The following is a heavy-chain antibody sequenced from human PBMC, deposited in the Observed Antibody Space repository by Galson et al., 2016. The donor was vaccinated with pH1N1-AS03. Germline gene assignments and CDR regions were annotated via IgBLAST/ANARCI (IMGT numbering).Heavy chain of an antibody. V-gene: IGHV1-69*13. D-gene: IGHD3-22*01. CDR2: IVPFSVTT. Sequence: SVKVSCKASTDNFVDYGISWVRQAPGQGLEWMGGIVPFSVTTDYAQKFQGRISMTADESTSTAYMELSSLTAEDTAVCYCARGRYHGLPGDYYGSAYWGQGTLVTVSS. CDR1: TDNFVDYG. CDR3: ARGRYHGLPGDYYGSAY. J-gene: IGHJ4*02.